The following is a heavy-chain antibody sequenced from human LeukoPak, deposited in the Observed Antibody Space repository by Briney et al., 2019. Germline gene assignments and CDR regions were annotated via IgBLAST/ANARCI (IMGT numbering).Heavy chain of an antibody. CDR3: ARQPGGTAAFDV. CDR1: GGSLNSYY. D-gene: IGHD1-14*01. V-gene: IGHV4-59*08. J-gene: IGHJ3*01. Sequence: PSETPSLTCTVSGGSLNSYYWSWIRQPPGKRLEWIGYISYTGGEINYNPSLKSRLTLSVDTSKHQFSLMLTSVTAADTAIYYCARQPGGTAAFDVWAQGTMVTVFS. CDR2: ISYTGGEI.